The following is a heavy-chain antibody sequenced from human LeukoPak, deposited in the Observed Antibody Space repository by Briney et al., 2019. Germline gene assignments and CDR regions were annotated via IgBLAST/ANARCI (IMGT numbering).Heavy chain of an antibody. CDR2: INPNSGGT. D-gene: IGHD2-2*01. J-gene: IGHJ4*02. CDR1: GYTFAGYY. Sequence: GASVKVSCKASGYTFAGYYMHWVRQAPGQGLEWMGWINPNSGGTNYAQKFQGRVTMTRDTSISTAYMELSRLRSDDTAAYYCARSVVVPAAPDYWGQGTLVTVSS. V-gene: IGHV1-2*02. CDR3: ARSVVVPAAPDY.